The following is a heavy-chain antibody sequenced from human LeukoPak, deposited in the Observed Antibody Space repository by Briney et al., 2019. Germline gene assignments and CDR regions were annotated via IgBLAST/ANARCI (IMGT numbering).Heavy chain of an antibody. D-gene: IGHD6-6*01. CDR3: ARDSYSSSHTLFDY. CDR2: IIPILGIA. CDR1: GGTFSSYT. Sequence: GASVKVSCKASGGTFSSYTISWVRQAPGQGLEWIGRIIPILGIANYAQKFQGRVTITADKSTSTAYMELSSLRSKDTAVYYCARDSYSSSHTLFDYWGQGTLVTVSS. V-gene: IGHV1-69*04. J-gene: IGHJ4*02.